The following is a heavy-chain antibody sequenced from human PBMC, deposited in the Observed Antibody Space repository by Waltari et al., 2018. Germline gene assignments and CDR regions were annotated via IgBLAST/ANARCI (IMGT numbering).Heavy chain of an antibody. J-gene: IGHJ4*02. CDR3: AHSRLWSGNWDVGYFDY. V-gene: IGHV2-5*01. CDR2: IYWYDDK. CDR1: GFSLSTSGVG. D-gene: IGHD3-3*01. Sequence: QITLKESGPTRVKPTQTLTLTCTFSGFSLSTSGVGVAWIRQPPGKALEYLAVIYWYDDKRYSASLKSRRTSTKDTSNNQVVLTMPNMDPVDTATYYCAHSRLWSGNWDVGYFDYWGQGTLVTGAS.